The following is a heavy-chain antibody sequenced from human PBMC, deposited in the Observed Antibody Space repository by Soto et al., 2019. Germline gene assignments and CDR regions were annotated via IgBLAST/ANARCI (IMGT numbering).Heavy chain of an antibody. Sequence: GGSLRLSCAASGFTFSSYAMSWVRQAPGKGLEWVSAISGSGGSTYYADSVEGRFTISRDNSKNTLYLQMNSLRAEDTAVYYCAKGASITMVRGVIDGMDVWGQGTTVTVSS. CDR2: ISGSGGST. CDR3: AKGASITMVRGVIDGMDV. J-gene: IGHJ6*02. V-gene: IGHV3-23*01. CDR1: GFTFSSYA. D-gene: IGHD3-10*01.